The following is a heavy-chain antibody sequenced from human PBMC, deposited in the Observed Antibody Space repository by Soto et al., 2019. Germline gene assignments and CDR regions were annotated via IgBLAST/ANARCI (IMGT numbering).Heavy chain of an antibody. CDR3: AASGTGRLGDYYYGMDV. Sequence: GGSLRLSCAASGFTFSSYSMNWVRQAPGKGLEWVSYISSSSSTIYYADSVKGRFTISRDNAKNSLYLQMTSLRDEDTAVYYCAASGTGRLGDYYYGMDVWGQGTTVTVSS. CDR1: GFTFSSYS. CDR2: ISSSSSTI. V-gene: IGHV3-48*02. J-gene: IGHJ6*02. D-gene: IGHD1-1*01.